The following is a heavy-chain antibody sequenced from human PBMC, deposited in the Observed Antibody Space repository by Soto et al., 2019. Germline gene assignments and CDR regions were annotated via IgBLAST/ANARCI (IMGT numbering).Heavy chain of an antibody. CDR2: ISYDGSNK. CDR3: AKDRFTTVTNYFDN. V-gene: IGHV3-30*18. Sequence: QVQLVESGGGVVQPGRSLRLSCAASGFTFSSYGLHWVRQAPGKGLEWVALISYDGSNKNYADSVKGRFTISRDNSKNTLYLQVNSLRTEYTAVYYCAKDRFTTVTNYFDNWGQGTLVTVSS. CDR1: GFTFSSYG. D-gene: IGHD4-17*01. J-gene: IGHJ4*02.